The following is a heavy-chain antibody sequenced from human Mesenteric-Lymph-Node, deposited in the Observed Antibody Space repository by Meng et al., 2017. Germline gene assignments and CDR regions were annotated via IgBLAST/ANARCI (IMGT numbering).Heavy chain of an antibody. CDR2: TYSSGKP. CDR3: VSDRGWLGAFDY. J-gene: IGHJ4*02. V-gene: IGHV4-30-4*01. CDR1: GGSINSDDYY. D-gene: IGHD5-12*01. Sequence: QLEVHASCRGLVTPSQSLYLTCTVSGGSINSDDYYWTWIPQAPGRGLEWIGLTYSSGKPFYPSPFRSRFTIAIDTLISQFLSMMAPVTAADTVVYYCVSDRGWLGAFDYWGQGTLVTASS.